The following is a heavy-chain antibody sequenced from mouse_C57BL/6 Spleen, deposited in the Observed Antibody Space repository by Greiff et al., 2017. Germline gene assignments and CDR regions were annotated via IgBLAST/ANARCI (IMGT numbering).Heavy chain of an antibody. V-gene: IGHV1-54*01. CDR2: INPGSGGT. Sequence: QVQLQQSGAELVRPGTSVKVSCKASGYAFTNYLIEWVKQRPGQGLEWIGVINPGSGGTNYNEKFKGKATLTADKSSSTAYMQLSSLTSEDSAVYFCARNGYDPWYFDYWGQGTTLTVSS. J-gene: IGHJ2*01. D-gene: IGHD2-2*01. CDR3: ARNGYDPWYFDY. CDR1: GYAFTNYL.